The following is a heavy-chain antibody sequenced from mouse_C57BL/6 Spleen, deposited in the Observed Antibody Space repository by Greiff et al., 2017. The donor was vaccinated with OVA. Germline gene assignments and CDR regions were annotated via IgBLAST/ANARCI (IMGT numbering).Heavy chain of an antibody. J-gene: IGHJ2*01. V-gene: IGHV10-1*01. CDR2: IRSKSNNYAT. CDR1: GFSFNTYA. D-gene: IGHD2-5*01. CDR3: VRHDSNYGFDY. Sequence: QLVESGGGLVQPKGSLKLSCAASGFSFNTYAMNWVRQAPGKGLEWVARIRSKSNNYATYYADSVKDRFTISRDDSESMLYLQMNNLKTEDTAMYYCVRHDSNYGFDYWGQGTTLTVSS.